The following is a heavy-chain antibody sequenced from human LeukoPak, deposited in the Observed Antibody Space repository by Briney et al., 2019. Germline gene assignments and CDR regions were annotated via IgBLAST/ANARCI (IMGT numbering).Heavy chain of an antibody. V-gene: IGHV3-13*04. CDR1: TFTFNYYD. Sequence: GGSRSPSCPVDTFTFNYYDTHCVSPPHGKFLEWVSSIRTTGDKHYPDSVKGQFAMSRADATNSVHLQMTTLRAGDTAVYYCARGVSYYYDNSGHPGWYFDLWGRGTLVTASS. D-gene: IGHD3-22*01. CDR3: ARGVSYYYDNSGHPGWYFDL. J-gene: IGHJ2*01. CDR2: IRTTGDK.